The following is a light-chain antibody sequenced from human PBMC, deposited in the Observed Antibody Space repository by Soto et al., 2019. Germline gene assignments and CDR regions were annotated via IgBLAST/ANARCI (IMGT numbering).Light chain of an antibody. CDR1: SSDVGGYNY. V-gene: IGLV2-8*01. CDR3: SSYGTSGPYV. J-gene: IGLJ1*01. CDR2: EVS. Sequence: QSALTQPPSASGSPGQSVTISCTGTSSDVGGYNYVSWYQQHPGKAPKVIIYEVSKRPSGVPDRFSGSKSGSTASLTVSGLQAEDEADYYCSSYGTSGPYVFGTGTKLTVL.